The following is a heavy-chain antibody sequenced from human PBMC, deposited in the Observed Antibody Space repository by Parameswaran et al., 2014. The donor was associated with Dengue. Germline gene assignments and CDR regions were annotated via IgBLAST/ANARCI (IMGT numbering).Heavy chain of an antibody. CDR3: ARDLRHDFWSGWGNWFDP. V-gene: IGHV3-21*01. J-gene: IGHJ5*02. Sequence: WIRQPPGRGWSGSHPLVVSSSYIYYADSVKGRFTISRDNAKNSLYLQMNSLRAEDTAVYYCARDLRHDFWSGWGNWFDPWGQGTLVTVSS. CDR2: LVVSSSYI. D-gene: IGHD3-3*01.